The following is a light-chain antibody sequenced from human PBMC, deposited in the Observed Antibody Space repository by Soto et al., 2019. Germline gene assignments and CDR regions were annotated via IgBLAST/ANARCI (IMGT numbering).Light chain of an antibody. Sequence: QSVLTQPASVSGSPGQSITISCTGTSSDVGGYNYVSWYQQHPGKAPKLMIYDVSNRPSGVSNRFSGSKSGNTASLTISGLQAEYEADSYCSSYTSSSTYVFGPGTKVTVL. CDR3: SSYTSSSTYV. CDR1: SSDVGGYNY. CDR2: DVS. V-gene: IGLV2-14*01. J-gene: IGLJ1*01.